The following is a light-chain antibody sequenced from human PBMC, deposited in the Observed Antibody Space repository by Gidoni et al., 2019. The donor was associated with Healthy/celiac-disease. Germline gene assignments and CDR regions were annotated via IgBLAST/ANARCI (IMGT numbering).Light chain of an antibody. V-gene: IGKV1-39*01. CDR1: QSISSY. CDR2: GAA. CDR3: QQSYSTPQT. Sequence: DIQMTQSPSSLSASVGDRLTITCRASQSISSYLNWYQQKPGKAPKLLIYGAASLQTGVPSRFSGSGSGTDFTLTISSLQPEDFATYYCQQSYSTPQTFGQGTKVEIK. J-gene: IGKJ1*01.